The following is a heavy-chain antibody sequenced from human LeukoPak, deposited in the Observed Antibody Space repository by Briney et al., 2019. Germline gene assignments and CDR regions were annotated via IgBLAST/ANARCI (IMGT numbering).Heavy chain of an antibody. CDR3: ARVGLGVGSGRKAGGFDP. V-gene: IGHV3-7*01. D-gene: IGHD3-10*01. Sequence: PGGSLRLSCAASGFIFSSYWMSWVRQAPGKGLEWVANIKQDGSEKYYVDSVKGRFTISRDNAKNSLYLQMNSLRAEDTAVYYCARVGLGVGSGRKAGGFDPWGQGTLVTVSS. CDR1: GFIFSSYW. CDR2: IKQDGSEK. J-gene: IGHJ5*02.